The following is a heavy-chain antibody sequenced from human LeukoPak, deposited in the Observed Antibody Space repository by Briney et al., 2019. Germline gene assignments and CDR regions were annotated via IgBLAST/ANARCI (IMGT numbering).Heavy chain of an antibody. J-gene: IGHJ3*02. D-gene: IGHD1-26*01. CDR2: IYYSGST. CDR1: GGSISSYY. Sequence: SETLSLTCTVSGGSISSYYWSWIRQPPGKGLEWIGYIYYSGSTNYNPSLKSRVTISVDTSKNQFSLKLSSVTAADTAVYYCARDRLSSGWGRIVGATDAFDIWGQGTMVTVSS. CDR3: ARDRLSSGWGRIVGATDAFDI. V-gene: IGHV4-59*01.